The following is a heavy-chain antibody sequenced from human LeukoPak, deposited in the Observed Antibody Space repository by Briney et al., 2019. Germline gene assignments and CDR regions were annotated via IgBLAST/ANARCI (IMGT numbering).Heavy chain of an antibody. CDR1: GGSFSGYY. CDR3: ARGRGRITMVRGVIIPYFDY. D-gene: IGHD3-10*01. V-gene: IGHV4-34*01. J-gene: IGHJ4*02. CDR2: INHSGST. Sequence: SETLSLTCAVYGGSFSGYYWSWIRQPPGKGLEWIGEINHSGSTNYNPSFKSRVTISVDTSKNQFSLKLSSVTAADTAVYYCARGRGRITMVRGVIIPYFDYWGQGTLVTVSS.